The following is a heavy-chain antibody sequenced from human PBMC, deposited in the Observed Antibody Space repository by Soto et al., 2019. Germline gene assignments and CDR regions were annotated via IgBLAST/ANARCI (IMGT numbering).Heavy chain of an antibody. D-gene: IGHD3-10*01. CDR3: ARDKELAMGGYYYYGMDV. Sequence: ASVKVSCKASGYTFTSYGISWVRQAPGQGLEWMGWISAYNGNTNYAQKLQVRVTMTTDTSTSTAYMELRSLRSDDTAVYYCARDKELAMGGYYYYGMDVWGQGTTVTVSS. CDR2: ISAYNGNT. CDR1: GYTFTSYG. V-gene: IGHV1-18*04. J-gene: IGHJ6*01.